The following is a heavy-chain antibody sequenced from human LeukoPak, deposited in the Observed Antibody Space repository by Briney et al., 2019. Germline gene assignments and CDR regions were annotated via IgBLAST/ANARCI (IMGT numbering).Heavy chain of an antibody. CDR2: IYYSGST. CDR3: ARHREMATIDY. Sequence: SETLSLTCTVSGGSLSSSSYYWGWIRQPPGKGLEWIGRIYYSGSTYYNPSLKSRVTISVDTSKNQFSLKLSSVTAADTAVYYCARHREMATIDYWGQGTLVTVSS. J-gene: IGHJ4*02. CDR1: GGSLSSSSYY. D-gene: IGHD5-24*01. V-gene: IGHV4-39*01.